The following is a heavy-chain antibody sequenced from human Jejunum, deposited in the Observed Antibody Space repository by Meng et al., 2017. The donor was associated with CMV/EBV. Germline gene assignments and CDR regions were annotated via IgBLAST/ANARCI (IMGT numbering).Heavy chain of an antibody. CDR2: MFHGGST. J-gene: IGHJ6*02. CDR3: ARASIYYYHVDV. D-gene: IGHD3-3*01. CDR1: GSSISSGSY. V-gene: IGHV4-38-2*02. Sequence: ASGSSISSGSYWGWIRQSPGKGLEWIGTMFHGGSTNYNPSLKSRVTILLDPSKNQLSLNLSSVTAADTAVYYCARASIYYYHVDVWGPGTTVTVSS.